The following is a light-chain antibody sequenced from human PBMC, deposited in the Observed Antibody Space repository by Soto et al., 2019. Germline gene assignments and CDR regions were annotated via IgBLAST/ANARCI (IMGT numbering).Light chain of an antibody. J-gene: IGLJ2*01. Sequence: QSALTQPRSVSGSPGQSVTISCTGTSSDVGRYDYVSWYQQHPVKAPKVMIYDVTKRPSGVPDRFSGSKSGNTASLTISGLQAEDEADYYCCSYAGSYTVIFGGGTKLTVL. V-gene: IGLV2-11*01. CDR3: CSYAGSYTVI. CDR1: SSDVGRYDY. CDR2: DVT.